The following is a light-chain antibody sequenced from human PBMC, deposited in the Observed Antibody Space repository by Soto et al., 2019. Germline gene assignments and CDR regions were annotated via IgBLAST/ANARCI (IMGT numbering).Light chain of an antibody. Sequence: EIVMTQSPATVSVSPGERATLSCRASQSVSDKLAWYQVKPGQAPRLVIYGASSRATGIPDRFSGGGSGTEFTLSISRLEPEDFAVYYCQQYVMPPFTFGRGTKVDIK. CDR2: GAS. V-gene: IGKV3D-15*01. CDR3: QQYVMPPFT. CDR1: QSVSDK. J-gene: IGKJ2*01.